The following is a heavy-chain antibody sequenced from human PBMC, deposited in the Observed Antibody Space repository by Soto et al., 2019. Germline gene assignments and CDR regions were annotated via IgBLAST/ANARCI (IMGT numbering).Heavy chain of an antibody. J-gene: IGHJ4*02. V-gene: IGHV4-31*03. CDR1: GGSISSGGYY. CDR2: IYYSGST. CDR3: AGIYSGSPGGTLRY. Sequence: QVQLQESGPGLVKPSQTLSLTCTVSGGSISSGGYYWSWIRQHPGKGLEWIGYIYYSGSTYYNPSLQSRFTITVDTXXTQFSLKLSSVTAAATAVYYCAGIYSGSPGGTLRYWGQGTLVTVSS. D-gene: IGHD1-26*01.